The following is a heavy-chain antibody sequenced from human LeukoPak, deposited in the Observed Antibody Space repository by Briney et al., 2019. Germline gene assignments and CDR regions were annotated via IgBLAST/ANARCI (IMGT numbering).Heavy chain of an antibody. CDR1: GGSISSSY. CDR3: AKTRSSPSWFDP. J-gene: IGHJ5*02. CDR2: IYTNGGI. V-gene: IGHV4-4*07. Sequence: PSETLSLTCTVSGGSISSSYWSWIRQPAGKGLECIGRIYTNGGINYNPSLKSRVTISFDKSQNQLSLRLSSVTAADTAVYYCAKTRSSPSWFDPWGQGTLVTVSS.